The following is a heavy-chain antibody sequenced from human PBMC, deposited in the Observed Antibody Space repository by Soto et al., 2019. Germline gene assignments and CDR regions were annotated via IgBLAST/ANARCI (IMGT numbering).Heavy chain of an antibody. CDR1: RYSFSSYW. J-gene: IGHJ6*02. CDR2: IYPGDSDT. D-gene: IGHD6-13*01. V-gene: IGHV5-51*01. Sequence: GDSLKISSKRHRYSFSSYWIGWVRQMPGKGLEWMGIIYPGDSDTRYSPSFQGQVTISADKSISTAYLQWSSLKASDTAIYYCARTAAAGKYYYGVDVWGQGT. CDR3: ARTAAAGKYYYGVDV.